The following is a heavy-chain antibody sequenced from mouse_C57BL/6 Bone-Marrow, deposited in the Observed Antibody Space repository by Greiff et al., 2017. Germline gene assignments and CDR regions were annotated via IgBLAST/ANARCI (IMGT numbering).Heavy chain of an antibody. CDR2: IDPSDSYT. J-gene: IGHJ1*03. CDR3: AREGELLLGGYFDV. V-gene: IGHV1-69*01. Sequence: QVHVKQPGAELVMPGASVKLSCKASGYTFTSYWMHWVKQRPGQGLEWIGEIDPSDSYTNYNQKFKGKSTLTVDKSSSTAYMQLSSMTSEDSAVYYCAREGELLLGGYFDVWGTGTTVTVSS. D-gene: IGHD1-1*01. CDR1: GYTFTSYW.